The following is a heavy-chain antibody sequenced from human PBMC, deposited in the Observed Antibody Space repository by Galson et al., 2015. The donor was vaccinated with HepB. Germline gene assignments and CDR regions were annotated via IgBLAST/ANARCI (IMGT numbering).Heavy chain of an antibody. V-gene: IGHV3-43D*03. D-gene: IGHD4-23*01. CDR3: AKTRYFGGGEYFFDS. CDR2: ITWDGGST. Sequence: SLRLSCAASGFSFDDYAMHWVRQPPGKGLEWVSLITWDGGSTYYADSVKGRFTISRDNSKNSLYLQMNSLRAEDTALYYCAKTRYFGGGEYFFDSWGQGTLVSVSS. J-gene: IGHJ4*02. CDR1: GFSFDDYA.